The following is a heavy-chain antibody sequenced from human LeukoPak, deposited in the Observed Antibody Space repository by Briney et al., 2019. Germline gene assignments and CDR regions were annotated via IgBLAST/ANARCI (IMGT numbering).Heavy chain of an antibody. D-gene: IGHD3-22*01. Sequence: HGRSLRLSCAASGFTLSSYWMSCVRQAPGKGLAWVSYIRCSGSPIYYPDSVKGRFTISRDNAKNSLYLQMNSLRAEHTAVYYCARPTHYYDRSGYTFAYWGQGTLVTVSS. CDR1: GFTLSSYW. CDR3: ARPTHYYDRSGYTFAY. J-gene: IGHJ4*02. CDR2: IRCSGSPI. V-gene: IGHV3-48*04.